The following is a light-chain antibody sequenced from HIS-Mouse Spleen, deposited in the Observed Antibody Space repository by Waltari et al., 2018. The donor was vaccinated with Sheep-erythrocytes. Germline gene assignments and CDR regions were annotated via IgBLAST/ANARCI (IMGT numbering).Light chain of an antibody. CDR3: MQALQTPRT. V-gene: IGKV2-28*01. CDR2: LGS. J-gene: IGKJ1*01. Sequence: DIVMTQSPLSLPFTPGEPASISCRSSQSLLHSNGYNYLDWDLQKPGQSPQLLIDLGSNRASGVPDRFSGSGSGTDFTLKISRVEAEDVGVYYGMQALQTPRTFGQGTKVEIK. CDR1: QSLLHSNGYNY.